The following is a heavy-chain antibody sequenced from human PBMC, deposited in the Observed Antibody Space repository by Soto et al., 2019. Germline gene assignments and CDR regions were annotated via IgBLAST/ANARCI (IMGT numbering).Heavy chain of an antibody. J-gene: IGHJ5*02. CDR3: ARSAVAGINWFDP. D-gene: IGHD6-19*01. V-gene: IGHV1-69*05. CDR1: GGTFSIYA. CDR2: IIPIFGTA. Sequence: SVKVACEASGGTFSIYAIRWALQAPRQGLEWMGGIIPIFGTANYAQKLQGRVTMTTDTSTSTAYMWLRSLRSDDTAVYYCARSAVAGINWFDPWGQGTLVTVSS.